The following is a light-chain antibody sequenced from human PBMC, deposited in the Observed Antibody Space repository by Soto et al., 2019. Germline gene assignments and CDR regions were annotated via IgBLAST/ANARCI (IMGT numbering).Light chain of an antibody. CDR2: TSS. V-gene: IGKV1-39*01. J-gene: IGKJ1*01. CDR3: RQSYNFPLEP. CDR1: QSISIY. Sequence: IKMSQSPAALSASIGDRVTITCRASQSISIYLNWYQQKPVKAPKVLIYTSSSLPSGVPPRFSGSGSGTDFTLTISSLLQEDVATYFCRQSYNFPLEPFGQG.